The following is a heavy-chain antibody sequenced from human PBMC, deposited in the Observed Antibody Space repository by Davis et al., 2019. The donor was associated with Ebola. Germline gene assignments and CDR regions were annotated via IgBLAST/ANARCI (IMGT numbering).Heavy chain of an antibody. CDR1: GGSISSHY. Sequence: PSETLSLTCTVSGGSISSHYWSWIRQPPGKGLEWIGYIYYSGNTTYNPSLKSRVTISVDTSRNQFSLKLSSVTAADTAVYYCARDQKGDGYAGLDYWGQGTLVTVSS. CDR3: ARDQKGDGYAGLDY. CDR2: IYYSGNT. D-gene: IGHD5-24*01. J-gene: IGHJ4*02. V-gene: IGHV4-59*11.